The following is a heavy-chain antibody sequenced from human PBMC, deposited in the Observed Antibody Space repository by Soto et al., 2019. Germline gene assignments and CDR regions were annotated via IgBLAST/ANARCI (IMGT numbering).Heavy chain of an antibody. V-gene: IGHV3-30-3*01. CDR2: ISYDGSNN. J-gene: IGHJ4*02. Sequence: QVQLVESGGGVVQPGRSLRLSCAASGFTFSNYAMHWVRQAPGKGLEWVAVISYDGSNNYYADSVKGRFTISRDNSKNTLYLQMNSLRAEDTALYYCAKVQWLVRGGLDCWGQGTLVTVSS. D-gene: IGHD6-19*01. CDR3: AKVQWLVRGGLDC. CDR1: GFTFSNYA.